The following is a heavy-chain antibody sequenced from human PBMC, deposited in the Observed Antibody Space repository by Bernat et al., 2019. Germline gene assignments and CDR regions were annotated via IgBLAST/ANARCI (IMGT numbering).Heavy chain of an antibody. CDR1: GFTFSNYA. Sequence: EVQMLESGGGLVQPGGSLRLSCTASGFTFSNYAMSWVRQAPGKGLEWVSTIWGSGGRTEYADSVRGRFTISRDNSKNTLYMQVNSLRVEDTAVYYCAKDPNGDYIGTLDMWGQGTVVTVSS. J-gene: IGHJ3*02. CDR3: AKDPNGDYIGTLDM. D-gene: IGHD4-17*01. CDR2: IWGSGGRT. V-gene: IGHV3-23*01.